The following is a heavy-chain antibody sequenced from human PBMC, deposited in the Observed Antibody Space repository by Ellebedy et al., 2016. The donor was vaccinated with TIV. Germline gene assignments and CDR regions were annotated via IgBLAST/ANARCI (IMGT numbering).Heavy chain of an antibody. CDR3: ARLVLRTTSTRGDVFDI. D-gene: IGHD2/OR15-2a*01. J-gene: IGHJ3*02. Sequence: PGGSLSLSCKGSGYSFISSWIGWVLQMPGNGLEWTGIIYPGDSDTRYSPAFQGQVTISADKSISTAYLQWSSLKASDTAIYYCARLVLRTTSTRGDVFDIWGQGTKVTVSS. V-gene: IGHV5-51*01. CDR2: IYPGDSDT. CDR1: GYSFISSW.